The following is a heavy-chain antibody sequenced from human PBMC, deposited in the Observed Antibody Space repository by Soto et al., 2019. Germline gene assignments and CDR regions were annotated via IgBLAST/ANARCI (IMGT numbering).Heavy chain of an antibody. CDR1: GGSIGSSNW. V-gene: IGHV4-4*02. D-gene: IGHD3-10*01. CDR3: AKVRESRGPQPFDY. CDR2: IYHSGST. Sequence: QVQLQESGPGLVKPSGTLSLTCAVSGGSIGSSNWWSWVRQPPGKGLEWIGEIYHSGSTNYNPSLKSRVTISVDKSKNQFSLKLNSVTAADTAVYYCAKVRESRGPQPFDYWGQGTLVTVSS. J-gene: IGHJ4*02.